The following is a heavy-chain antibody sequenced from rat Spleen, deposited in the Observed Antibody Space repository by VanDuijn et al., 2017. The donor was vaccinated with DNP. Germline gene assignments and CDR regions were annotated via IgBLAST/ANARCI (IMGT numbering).Heavy chain of an antibody. V-gene: IGHV5-25*01. D-gene: IGHD1-4*01. CDR2: ISTSGGST. CDR3: ASRPPPTRGPFDY. CDR1: GFTFSNYD. Sequence: EVQLVESGGGLVQPGRSLKLSCAASGFTFSNYDMAWVRQAPTKGLEWVASISTSGGSTYYRDSVKGRFSISRDNAKSTLYLQMNSLRSEDTATYYCASRPPPTRGPFDYWGQGVTVTVSS. J-gene: IGHJ2*01.